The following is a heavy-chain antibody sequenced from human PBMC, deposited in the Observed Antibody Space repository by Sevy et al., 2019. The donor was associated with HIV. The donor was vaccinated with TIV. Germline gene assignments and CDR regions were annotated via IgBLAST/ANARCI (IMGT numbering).Heavy chain of an antibody. CDR2: ISSSSSHI. CDR1: GFTFSSYA. CDR3: ARVAADDPDFYYYGMDV. Sequence: GGSLRLSCAASGFTFSSYAMNWVRQAPGKGLEWVSSISSSSSHIYAADSLKGRFTISRDNAKNSLFLQMNSLRAEYTAIYYCARVAADDPDFYYYGMDVWGQGTTVTVSS. J-gene: IGHJ6*02. D-gene: IGHD6-13*01. V-gene: IGHV3-21*01.